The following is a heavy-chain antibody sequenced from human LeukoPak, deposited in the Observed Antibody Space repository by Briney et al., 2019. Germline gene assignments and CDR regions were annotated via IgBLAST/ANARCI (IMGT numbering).Heavy chain of an antibody. Sequence: GRSLRLSCAASGFTFSSYAMHWVRHAPGKGLERVAVISYDGSNKYYADSVKGRFTISRDNSKNTLYLQMNSLRAEDTAVYYCARDESYYDILTGVGYWGQGTLVTVSS. CDR3: ARDESYYDILTGVGY. V-gene: IGHV3-30*04. CDR2: ISYDGSNK. J-gene: IGHJ4*02. D-gene: IGHD3-9*01. CDR1: GFTFSSYA.